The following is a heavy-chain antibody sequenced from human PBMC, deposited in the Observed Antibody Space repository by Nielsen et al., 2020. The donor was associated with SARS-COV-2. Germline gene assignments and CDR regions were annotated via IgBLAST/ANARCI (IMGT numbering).Heavy chain of an antibody. D-gene: IGHD6-6*01. CDR3: ARAEYKIYYADV. CDR1: GFTFSSYG. J-gene: IGHJ6*03. CDR2: IWYDGSNK. V-gene: IGHV3-33*08. Sequence: GGSLRLSCAASGFTFSSYGMHWVRQAPGKGLEWVAVIWYDGSNKYYADSVKGRFTISRDNSKNTLYLQMNSLRAEDTAVYYCARAEYKIYYADVWGKGTTVTVSS.